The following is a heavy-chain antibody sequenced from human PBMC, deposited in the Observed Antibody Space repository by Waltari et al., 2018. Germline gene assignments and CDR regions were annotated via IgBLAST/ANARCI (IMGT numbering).Heavy chain of an antibody. J-gene: IGHJ4*02. CDR2: IKQDGSEE. V-gene: IGHV3-7*01. Sequence: EVQLVESGGGLVQPGGSLRLSCAASGFTFSTYWMHWVRQAPGKGLEWVAKIKQDGSEEYYVDSVKGRFTISRDNAKNSLYLRMNSLRADDTAVYYCARNIATLNDYWGQGTLVTVSS. CDR3: ARNIATLNDY. CDR1: GFTFSTYW. D-gene: IGHD6-13*01.